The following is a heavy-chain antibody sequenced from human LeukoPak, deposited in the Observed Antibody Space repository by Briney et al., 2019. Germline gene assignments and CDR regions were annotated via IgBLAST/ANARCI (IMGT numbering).Heavy chain of an antibody. CDR3: ARGIAGGFDY. J-gene: IGHJ4*02. V-gene: IGHV1-2*02. CDR1: GYTFTGYY. D-gene: IGHD2-21*01. CDR2: INPNSGGT. Sequence: GASVKVSCKASGYTFTGYYMHWVRQAPGQGLEWMGWINPNSGGTNYAQKFQGRVTMTRDMSITTTYMELTRLRSDDTAVYYCARGIAGGFDYWGQGTLVTVSS.